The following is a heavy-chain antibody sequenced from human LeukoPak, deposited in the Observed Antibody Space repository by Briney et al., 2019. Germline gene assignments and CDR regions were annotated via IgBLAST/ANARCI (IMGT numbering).Heavy chain of an antibody. V-gene: IGHV3-33*06. D-gene: IGHD6-19*01. CDR2: IWYDGSNK. CDR3: AKDGVAVAPGWYFDL. Sequence: PGGSLRLSCAASGFTFSSYGMHWVRQAPGKGLKWVAVIWYDGSNKYYADSVKGRFTISRDNSKNTLYLQMNSLRAEDTAVYYCAKDGVAVAPGWYFDLWGRGTLVTVSS. J-gene: IGHJ2*01. CDR1: GFTFSSYG.